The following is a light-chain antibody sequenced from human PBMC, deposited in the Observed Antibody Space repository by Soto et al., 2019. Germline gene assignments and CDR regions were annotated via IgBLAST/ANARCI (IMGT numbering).Light chain of an antibody. CDR3: QQYGSSPTT. CDR2: GAS. CDR1: QSVSSSY. V-gene: IGKV3-20*01. J-gene: IGKJ1*01. Sequence: IVMTQSPATLSVSQGERATLSCRASQSVSSSYLAWYQQKPGQAPRFLIYGASSRATGIPDRFSGSGSGTDFTLTISRLEPEDFAVYYCQQYGSSPTTFGQGTKVDIK.